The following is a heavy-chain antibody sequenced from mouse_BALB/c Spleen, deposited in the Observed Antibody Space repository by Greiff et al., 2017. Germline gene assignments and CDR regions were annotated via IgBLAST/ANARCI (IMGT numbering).Heavy chain of an antibody. CDR2: INPGSGGT. CDR3: ARGSYYGNYEGFAY. Sequence: QVHVKQSGAELVRPGTSVKVSCKASGYAFTNYLIEWVKQRPGQGLEWIGVINPGSGGTNYNEKFKGKATLTADKSSSTAYMQLSSLTSDDSAVYFCARGSYYGNYEGFAYWGQGTLVTVSA. V-gene: IGHV1-54*01. CDR1: GYAFTNYL. D-gene: IGHD2-1*01. J-gene: IGHJ3*01.